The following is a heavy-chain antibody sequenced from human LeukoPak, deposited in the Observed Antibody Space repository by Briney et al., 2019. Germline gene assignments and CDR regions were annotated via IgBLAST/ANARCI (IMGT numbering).Heavy chain of an antibody. CDR2: IYYSGST. D-gene: IGHD1-26*01. CDR3: ARLGLGATNYYYYYMDV. CDR1: GGSISSYY. J-gene: IGHJ6*03. V-gene: IGHV4-59*12. Sequence: ASETLSLTCTVSGGSISSYYWSWIRQPPGKGLEWIGYIYYSGSTNYNPSLKSRVTISVDTSKNQFSLKLSSVTAADTAVYYCARLGLGATNYYYYYMDVWGKGTTVTISS.